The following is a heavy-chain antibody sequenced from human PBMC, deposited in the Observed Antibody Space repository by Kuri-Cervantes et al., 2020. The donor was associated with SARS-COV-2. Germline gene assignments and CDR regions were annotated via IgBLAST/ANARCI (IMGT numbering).Heavy chain of an antibody. Sequence: ASVKVSCKVSGYTLTELSMHWVRQAPGKGLEWMGGFDPEDGETIYAQKFQGRVTMTEDTSTDTAYMELSSPRSEDTAVYYCATVFAVVRDSRSSIDYWGQGTLVTVSS. J-gene: IGHJ4*02. CDR3: ATVFAVVRDSRSSIDY. D-gene: IGHD3-22*01. CDR1: GYTLTELS. CDR2: FDPEDGET. V-gene: IGHV1-24*01.